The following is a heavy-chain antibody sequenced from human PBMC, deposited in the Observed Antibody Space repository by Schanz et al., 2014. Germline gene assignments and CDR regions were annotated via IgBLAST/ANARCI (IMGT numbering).Heavy chain of an antibody. CDR1: GYTFTRSG. Sequence: QVQLVQSGGEVKTPGASVKVSCKASGYTFTRSGISWVRQAPGQGLEWMGRINPNTGGTQYAQKFQGRVTMTTAKSISTVYMELSRLRSDDTAVYYCARELRLEYYFDYWGQGTQVTVSS. CDR2: INPNTGGT. CDR3: ARELRLEYYFDY. V-gene: IGHV1-2*06. J-gene: IGHJ4*02. D-gene: IGHD4-17*01.